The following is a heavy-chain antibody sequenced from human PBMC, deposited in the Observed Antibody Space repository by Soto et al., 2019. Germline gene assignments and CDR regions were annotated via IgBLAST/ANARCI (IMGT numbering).Heavy chain of an antibody. CDR2: INPNSGGT. Sequence: ASVKVSCKASGYTFTGYYMHWVRQAPGQGLEWMGWINPNSGGTNYAQKFQGRVTMTRDTSISTAYMELSRLRSDDTAVYYCARAVGRGISRDAFDIWGQGTMVTVSS. CDR3: ARAVGRGISRDAFDI. CDR1: GYTFTGYY. J-gene: IGHJ3*02. D-gene: IGHD3-16*01. V-gene: IGHV1-2*02.